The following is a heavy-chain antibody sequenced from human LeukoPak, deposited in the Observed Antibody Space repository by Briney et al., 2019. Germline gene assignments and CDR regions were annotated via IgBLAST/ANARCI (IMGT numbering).Heavy chain of an antibody. V-gene: IGHV3-7*03. CDR2: IKRDGSEK. CDR3: VVGGSPGY. CDR1: GFTFNSYW. D-gene: IGHD2-15*01. Sequence: GGSLRLSCAASGFTFNSYWMNWVRQAPGKGLEWVANIKRDGSEKYYVDSVKGRFTISRDNAKNSLDLQMNSLRVEDTAVYYCVVGGSPGYWGQGTLVTVSS. J-gene: IGHJ4*02.